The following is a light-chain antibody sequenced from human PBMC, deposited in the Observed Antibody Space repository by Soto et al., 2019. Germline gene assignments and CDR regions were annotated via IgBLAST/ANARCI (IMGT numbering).Light chain of an antibody. CDR1: QSVSSY. J-gene: IGKJ1*01. CDR2: AAS. Sequence: EIVMTQSPATLSVSPGERATLSCGASQSVSSYLAWYQQKPGQAPRLLIYAASNRATGIPARFSGSGSGTDFTLTISSLEPEDFAVYYCQQRSNWPWTFGQGTKVDIK. V-gene: IGKV3-11*01. CDR3: QQRSNWPWT.